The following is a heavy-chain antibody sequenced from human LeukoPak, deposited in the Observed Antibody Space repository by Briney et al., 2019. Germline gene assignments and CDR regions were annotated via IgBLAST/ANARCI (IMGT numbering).Heavy chain of an antibody. CDR3: ARSTVTKSDDAFDI. Sequence: ASVKVSCKASGYTLTDYYLHWVRQAPGQGLKWMGWINPNSGATHYAQSFQARVTMTRDTSIASSYMELTGLESDDTAVYYCARSTVTKSDDAFDIWGQGTMVTVSS. D-gene: IGHD4-17*01. CDR1: GYTLTDYY. J-gene: IGHJ3*02. V-gene: IGHV1-2*02. CDR2: INPNSGAT.